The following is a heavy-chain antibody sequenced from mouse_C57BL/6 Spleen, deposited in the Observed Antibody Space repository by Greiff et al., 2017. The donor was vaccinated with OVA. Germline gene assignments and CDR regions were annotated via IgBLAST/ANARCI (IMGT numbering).Heavy chain of an antibody. J-gene: IGHJ3*01. V-gene: IGHV1-52*01. Sequence: VQLQQPGAELVRPGSSVKLSCKASGYTFTSYWMHWVKQRPIQGLEWIGNIDPSDSETNYNQKFKDKATLTVDKSTSTAYMQLSSLTSEDSAVYYCARAYAGYYDFSYWGQGTPVTVSA. CDR2: IDPSDSET. CDR3: ARAYAGYYDFSY. CDR1: GYTFTSYW. D-gene: IGHD2-3*01.